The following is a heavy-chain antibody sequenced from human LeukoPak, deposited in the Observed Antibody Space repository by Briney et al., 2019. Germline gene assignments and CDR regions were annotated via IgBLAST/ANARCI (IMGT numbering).Heavy chain of an antibody. CDR2: ISTYNGNT. J-gene: IGHJ4*02. Sequence: GASVKVSCKPSGYSFGYFGITWVRLAPGQGLEWMGWISTYNGNTEYAQRFQGRLTLTTDTSTSTVYMGLRSLRSDDTAIYYCARDLARVVVVPSATDYWGQGTQVTVSS. CDR1: GYSFGYFG. V-gene: IGHV1-18*01. CDR3: ARDLARVVVVPSATDY. D-gene: IGHD2-2*01.